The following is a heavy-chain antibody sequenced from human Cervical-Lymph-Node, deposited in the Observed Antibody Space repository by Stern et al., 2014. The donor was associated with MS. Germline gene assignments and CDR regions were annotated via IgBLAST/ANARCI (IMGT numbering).Heavy chain of an antibody. J-gene: IGHJ4*02. CDR1: GFTFSGSG. CDR2: IGVRSDWK. CDR3: AKGSTNVDY. V-gene: IGHV3-23*04. Sequence: EVQLVESGGGLVQPGESLRLSCAASGFTFSGSGMTWVRQAPGKGLEWDSAIGVRSDWKDYADSVRGRFTISRDNAKNGLYLQRNSLKAENTAVYYCAKGSTNVDYWGQGTLVTVSS.